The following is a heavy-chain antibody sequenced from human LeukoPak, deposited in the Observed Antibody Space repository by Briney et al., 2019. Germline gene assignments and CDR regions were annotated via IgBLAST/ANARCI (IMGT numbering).Heavy chain of an antibody. CDR2: ISSSSSYI. CDR3: ARGLGSSSSSDAFDI. Sequence: GGSLTLSCAASGFTFSSYSMNWVRQAPGKGLDWVSSISSSSSYIYYADSVKGRFTISRVNAKNSPYLQMNSLRAEDTAVYCCARGLGSSSSSDAFDIWGQGTMVTVSS. J-gene: IGHJ3*02. V-gene: IGHV3-21*01. CDR1: GFTFSSYS. D-gene: IGHD6-6*01.